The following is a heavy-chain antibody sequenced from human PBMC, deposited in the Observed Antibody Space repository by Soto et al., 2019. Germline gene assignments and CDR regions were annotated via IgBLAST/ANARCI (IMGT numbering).Heavy chain of an antibody. CDR1: GFTFSTYG. V-gene: IGHV3-30*18. Sequence: QVQLVESGGGVVQPGRSLRLSCAASGFTFSTYGMHWVRQAPGKGLEWVAVISYDGSKKYYADSVKGRFTISRDNSKNMLYLHMNRLRAEDTAVYYCAKDRCSSTRCQTHYYYGMDAWGQGTTVTVSS. D-gene: IGHD2-2*01. CDR2: ISYDGSKK. CDR3: AKDRCSSTRCQTHYYYGMDA. J-gene: IGHJ6*02.